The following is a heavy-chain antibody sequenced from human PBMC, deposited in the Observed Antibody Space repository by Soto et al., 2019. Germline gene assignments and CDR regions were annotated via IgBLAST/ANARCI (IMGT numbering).Heavy chain of an antibody. D-gene: IGHD4-17*01. V-gene: IGHV1-3*01. CDR1: GYTFTSYA. CDR3: ARDRSGDYESYFDY. J-gene: IGHJ4*02. CDR2: INAGNGNT. Sequence: ASVKVSCKASGYTFTSYAMHWVRQAPGQRLEWMGWINAGNGNTKYSQKFQGRVTITRDTSASTAYMELSSLRSEDTAVYYCARDRSGDYESYFDYWGQGTLVTSPQ.